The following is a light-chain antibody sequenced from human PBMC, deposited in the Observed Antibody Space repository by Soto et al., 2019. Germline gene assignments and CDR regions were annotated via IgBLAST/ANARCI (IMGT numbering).Light chain of an antibody. J-gene: IGKJ5*01. Sequence: DIVLTQSPGTLSLSPGERATLSCRASQSVSSTYLAWYQQRPGQAPRLLIYGASSRATGIPDRFSGSGSGTEFTLTISSLQSEDFAVYCCQQYHNWPITFGQGTRLENK. CDR3: QQYHNWPIT. V-gene: IGKV3-20*01. CDR1: QSVSSTY. CDR2: GAS.